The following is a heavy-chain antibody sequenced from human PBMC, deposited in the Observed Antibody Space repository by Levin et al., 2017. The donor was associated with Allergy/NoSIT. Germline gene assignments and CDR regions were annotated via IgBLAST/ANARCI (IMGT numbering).Heavy chain of an antibody. Sequence: GESLKISCAASGFTFNTYWMSWVRQAPGKGLEWVANINGDGSAKFYVDSVKGRFTISRDNAKNSVFLQMNSLRVEDTAVYHCGRAVGVGDYWGLGTLVTVSS. D-gene: IGHD1-26*01. CDR3: GRAVGVGDY. V-gene: IGHV3-7*01. J-gene: IGHJ4*02. CDR2: INGDGSAK. CDR1: GFTFNTYW.